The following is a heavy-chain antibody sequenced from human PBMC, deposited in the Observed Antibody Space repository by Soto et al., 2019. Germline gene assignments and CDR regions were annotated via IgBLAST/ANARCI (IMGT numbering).Heavy chain of an antibody. CDR3: ASTKYDSSAYYYWYLGL. D-gene: IGHD3-22*01. CDR2: IIPIFGTA. V-gene: IGHV1-69*06. J-gene: IGHJ2*01. Sequence: QVELVQSGAEVKKPGSSVKVSCQASEDTFRNYAISWVRQAPGQGLEWMGGIIPIFGTANYAPKFQGRVTITADTSANPVYLELSSLRSEDAAVYYCASTKYDSSAYYYWYLGLWCRGTLVTVSS. CDR1: EDTFRNYA.